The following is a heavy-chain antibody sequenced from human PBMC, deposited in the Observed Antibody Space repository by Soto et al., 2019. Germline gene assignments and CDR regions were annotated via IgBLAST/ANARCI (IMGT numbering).Heavy chain of an antibody. J-gene: IGHJ4*02. CDR1: GFIFSAYS. V-gene: IGHV3-48*02. Sequence: SLRLYRAPNGFIFSAYSMNWVRQVSGKGLVWFSYIYLVVDNIHYADSVMGRFTISRDNAKNSLHLQMNSLRHEDTAVYYGVRDHVWAFDYLGQGSLVTVSS. D-gene: IGHD7-27*01. CDR3: VRDHVWAFDY. CDR2: IYLVVDNI.